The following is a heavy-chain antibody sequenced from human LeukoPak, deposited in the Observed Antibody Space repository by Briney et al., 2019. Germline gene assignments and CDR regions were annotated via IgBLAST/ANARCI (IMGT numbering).Heavy chain of an antibody. CDR2: ISAYNGNT. Sequence: ASVKVSCKASGYTFTSYGISWVRQAPGQGLEWMGWISAYNGNTNYAQKLQGRVTMTTDTSTSTAYMELRSLRSDDTAVYYCARGAGTFSTEGYYYYFYGMELWGQRTTVTVSS. D-gene: IGHD1-14*01. CDR3: ARGAGTFSTEGYYYYFYGMEL. V-gene: IGHV1-18*01. CDR1: GYTFTSYG. J-gene: IGHJ6*02.